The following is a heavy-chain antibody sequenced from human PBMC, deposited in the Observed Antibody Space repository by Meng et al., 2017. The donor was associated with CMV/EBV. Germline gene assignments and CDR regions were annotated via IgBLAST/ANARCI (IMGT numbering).Heavy chain of an antibody. Sequence: HLQRQEAGPGLVTPSETLSLTCTAAGGSISSSSYYWGWIRQPPGKGLEWIGSIYYSGSTYYNPSLKSRVTISVDTSKNQFSLKLSSVTAADTAVYYCARGGIAAAGLHWGQGTLVTVSS. J-gene: IGHJ4*02. V-gene: IGHV4-39*07. CDR1: GGSISSSSYY. D-gene: IGHD6-13*01. CDR3: ARGGIAAAGLH. CDR2: IYYSGST.